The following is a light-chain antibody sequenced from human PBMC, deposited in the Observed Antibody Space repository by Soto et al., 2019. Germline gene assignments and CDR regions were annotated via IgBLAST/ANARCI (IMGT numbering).Light chain of an antibody. CDR3: QTFDIGLSAVV. J-gene: IGLJ2*01. Sequence: QSVLTQPHSVSGAPGQRVTISCTGSRANIGAGYDVHWYQQFSGKAPKLLIFANSNRPSGVPGRFSGSKSGTSASLAITGLQAEDEAEDYCQTFDIGLSAVVFGGGTKLTVL. V-gene: IGLV1-40*01. CDR1: RANIGAGYD. CDR2: ANS.